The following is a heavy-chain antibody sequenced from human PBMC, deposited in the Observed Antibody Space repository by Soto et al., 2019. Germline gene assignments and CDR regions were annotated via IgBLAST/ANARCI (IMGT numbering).Heavy chain of an antibody. D-gene: IGHD2-21*01. CDR3: VKDAHRGGDFDY. CDR1: GFTFSNYW. CDR2: IKEDGSET. Sequence: GGSLRLSCAASGFTFSNYWMVWVRQAPGKGPEWVGNIKEDGSETYYVDSVKGRFTISRDNAKNSLYLQMNSLRAEDRAVYYCVKDAHRGGDFDYWGQGTLVTVSS. V-gene: IGHV3-7*01. J-gene: IGHJ4*02.